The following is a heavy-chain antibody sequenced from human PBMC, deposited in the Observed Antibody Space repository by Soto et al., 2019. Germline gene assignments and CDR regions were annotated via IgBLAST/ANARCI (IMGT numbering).Heavy chain of an antibody. CDR3: ARDQGMGAADPSV. CDR1: GGSISSGDYY. J-gene: IGHJ4*02. D-gene: IGHD6-13*01. V-gene: IGHV4-30-4*01. CDR2: IYYSGST. Sequence: LSLTCTVSGGSISSGDYYWSWIRQPPGKGLEWIGYIYYSGSTYYNPSLKSRVTISVDTSKNQFSLKLSSVTAADTAVYYCARDQGMGAADPSVWGQGTLVTVSS.